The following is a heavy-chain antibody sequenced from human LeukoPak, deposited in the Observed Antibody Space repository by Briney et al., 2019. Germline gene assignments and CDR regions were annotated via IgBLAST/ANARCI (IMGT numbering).Heavy chain of an antibody. CDR3: ARDREYSSSSDY. V-gene: IGHV1-18*01. CDR1: GYTFTSYG. Sequence: ASVTVSCKASGYTFTSYGISWVRQAPGQGLEWMGWISAYNGNTNYAQKLRGRATMTTDTSTSTAYMELRSLRSDDTAVYYCARDREYSSSSDYWGQGTLVTVSS. CDR2: ISAYNGNT. J-gene: IGHJ4*02. D-gene: IGHD6-6*01.